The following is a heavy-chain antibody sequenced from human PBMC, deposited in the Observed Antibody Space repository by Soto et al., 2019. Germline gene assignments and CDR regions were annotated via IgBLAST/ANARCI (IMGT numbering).Heavy chain of an antibody. Sequence: EVQLVESGGGLVKPGGSLRLSCAASGFTFSNAWMNWVRQAPGKGLEWVGRIKSKTDGGTTDYAAPVKGRFTISRDDSKNTLYLQMNSLKTEDTGVYYCTTAEWLRSYYFDYWGQGTLVTVSS. CDR2: IKSKTDGGTT. V-gene: IGHV3-15*07. CDR1: GFTFSNAW. CDR3: TTAEWLRSYYFDY. J-gene: IGHJ4*02. D-gene: IGHD5-12*01.